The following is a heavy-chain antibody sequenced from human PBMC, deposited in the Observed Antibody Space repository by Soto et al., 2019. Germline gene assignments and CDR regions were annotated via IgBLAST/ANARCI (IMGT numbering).Heavy chain of an antibody. Sequence: QITLKGSGPTLVKPTQTLTLTCTLSGISLSTSGVGLGWIRQTPGKALEWLALVYWNDDKHYSPSLKSRLTITQDTLKSQAVLTMTNMDPVDTATYYCARGLATLPVFAFDIWGQGTVVTVSS. J-gene: IGHJ3*02. CDR1: GISLSTSGVG. CDR2: VYWNDDK. D-gene: IGHD1-1*01. V-gene: IGHV2-5*01. CDR3: ARGLATLPVFAFDI.